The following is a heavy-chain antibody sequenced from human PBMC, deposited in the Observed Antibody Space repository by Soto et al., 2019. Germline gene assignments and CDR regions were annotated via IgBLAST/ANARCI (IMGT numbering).Heavy chain of an antibody. Sequence: GGSLRLSCAASGFTFSNAWMSWVRQAPGKGLEWVGRIKSKTDGGTTDYAAPVKGRFTISRDDSKNTLYLQMNSLKTEDTAVYYCTTDRIVVVPAAPYCDYWGQGTLVTVSS. J-gene: IGHJ4*02. D-gene: IGHD2-2*01. CDR1: GFTFSNAW. V-gene: IGHV3-15*01. CDR3: TTDRIVVVPAAPYCDY. CDR2: IKSKTDGGTT.